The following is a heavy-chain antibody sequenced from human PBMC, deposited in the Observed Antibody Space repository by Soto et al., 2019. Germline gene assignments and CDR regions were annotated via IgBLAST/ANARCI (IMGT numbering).Heavy chain of an antibody. Sequence: SEALSLTCAVSGFSIGSGPYWGWMRQPPGKGLERIGITHHSGSTYYSTSVKSRVTRAADTSNNQASLKLSSLTAADTALYYCATHFYGAYVADFWGQGTLVTVSS. V-gene: IGHV4-38-2*01. CDR2: THHSGST. J-gene: IGHJ4*02. CDR3: ATHFYGAYVADF. D-gene: IGHD4-17*01. CDR1: GFSIGSGPY.